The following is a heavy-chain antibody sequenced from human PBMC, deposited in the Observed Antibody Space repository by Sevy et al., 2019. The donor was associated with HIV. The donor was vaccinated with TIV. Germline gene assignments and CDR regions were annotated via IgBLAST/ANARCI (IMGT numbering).Heavy chain of an antibody. V-gene: IGHV3-15*01. D-gene: IGHD6-13*01. Sequence: GGSLRLSCAASGFSFTNAWMSWVRQAPGKGLEWVGRIKSIPDGGITDYPAPVKGRFTISRDDSKNTLFLQMNSLKIEDTGVYYCTTVAAAGQYDYWGQGTLVTVSS. CDR2: IKSIPDGGIT. J-gene: IGHJ4*02. CDR3: TTVAAAGQYDY. CDR1: GFSFTNAW.